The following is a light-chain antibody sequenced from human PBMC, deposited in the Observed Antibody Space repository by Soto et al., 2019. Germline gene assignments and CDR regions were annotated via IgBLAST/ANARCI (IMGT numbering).Light chain of an antibody. CDR3: QSYDSRLSGVV. Sequence: QTVVTQPPSVSGAPGQRVTISCTGSNSNIGSNYDVHWYQHLPGSAPKLHIYGNNNRPSGVPDRFSASKSVTSASLAIAGLQADDEADYYCQSYDSRLSGVVFGGGTKLTVL. CDR1: NSNIGSNYD. V-gene: IGLV1-40*01. CDR2: GNN. J-gene: IGLJ3*02.